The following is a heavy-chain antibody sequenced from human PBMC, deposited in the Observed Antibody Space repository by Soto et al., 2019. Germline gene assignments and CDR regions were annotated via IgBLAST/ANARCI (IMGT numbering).Heavy chain of an antibody. Sequence: SETLSLTCTVSGGSISSAYYYWSWIRQPPGKGLEWVGHIYDSGSTYSNPSLQSQVTISMDTSKNQFSLKLSSVTAADTAVYYCARGPSGDKVDYWGQGTLVTVSS. CDR3: ARGPSGDKVDY. J-gene: IGHJ4*02. CDR1: GGSISSAYYY. CDR2: IYDSGST. V-gene: IGHV4-30-4*01. D-gene: IGHD7-27*01.